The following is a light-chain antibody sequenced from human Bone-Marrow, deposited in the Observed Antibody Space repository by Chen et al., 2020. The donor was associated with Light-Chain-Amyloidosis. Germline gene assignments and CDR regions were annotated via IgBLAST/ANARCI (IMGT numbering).Light chain of an antibody. CDR3: AARDDSLTGPV. J-gene: IGLJ3*02. CDR2: VSD. CDR1: SSNIGKNH. Sequence: QSILIQPPSASGTAGQWVPMSCSGTSSNIGKNHVYWYQQFPGMAPKLLIYVSDQRSSGVPDRFSASKSGISASLAINGLRSEDEADYYCAARDDSLTGPVFGGGTKLTVL. V-gene: IGLV1-47*01.